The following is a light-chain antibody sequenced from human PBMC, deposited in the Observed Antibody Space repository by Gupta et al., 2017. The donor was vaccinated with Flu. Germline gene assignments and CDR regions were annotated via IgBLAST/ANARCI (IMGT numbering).Light chain of an antibody. Sequence: VTISCSGSSSNIGSNTVDWYQQHPGTATTLLIYDNSQRPAGVPARCSGSKSGTSASLAISGLQAEEEADDYCEVWDDSMNGHYVFGAGTKVTVL. V-gene: IGLV1-44*01. J-gene: IGLJ1*01. CDR1: SSNIGSNT. CDR2: DNS. CDR3: EVWDDSMNGHYV.